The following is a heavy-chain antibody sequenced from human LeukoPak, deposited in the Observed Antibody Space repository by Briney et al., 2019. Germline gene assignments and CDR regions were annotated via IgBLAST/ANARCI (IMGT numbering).Heavy chain of an antibody. D-gene: IGHD5-12*01. CDR1: GFTLSSYG. Sequence: GGSLRLSCAASGFTLSSYGMSWVRQAPGKGLEWVSGISGSGGTTYYPDSVKGRFTISRDNSKNTLYLQMNSLRAEDTAAYYCAKARSGYDFDYWGQGTLVTVSS. CDR2: ISGSGGTT. J-gene: IGHJ4*02. V-gene: IGHV3-23*01. CDR3: AKARSGYDFDY.